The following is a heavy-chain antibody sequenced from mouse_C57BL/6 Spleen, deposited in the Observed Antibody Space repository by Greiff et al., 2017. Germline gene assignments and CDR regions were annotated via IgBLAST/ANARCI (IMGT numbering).Heavy chain of an antibody. CDR2: IYPGDGDT. Sequence: QVQLQQSGPELVKPGASVNISCKASGYAFSSSWMNWVKQRPGQGLEWIGRIYPGDGDTNYNGTFKGKATLTADKSSSTASMQLSSLTSEDSAVYFCARSMDYLVDYWGQGTTLTGSS. CDR1: GYAFSSSW. V-gene: IGHV1-82*01. D-gene: IGHD1-1*02. CDR3: ARSMDYLVDY. J-gene: IGHJ2*01.